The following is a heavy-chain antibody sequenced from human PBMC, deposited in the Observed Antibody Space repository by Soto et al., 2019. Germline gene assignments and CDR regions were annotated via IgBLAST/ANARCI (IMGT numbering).Heavy chain of an antibody. CDR3: ARVPAVAEFYYYYGMDV. CDR1: GGSISSSSYY. V-gene: IGHV4-39*01. Sequence: SETLSLTCTVSGGSISSSSYYWGWIRQPPGKGLEWIGSIYYSGSTYYNPSLKSRVTISVDTSKNQFSLKLSSVTAADTAVYYCARVPAVAEFYYYYGMDVWGQGTTVTVSS. CDR2: IYYSGST. D-gene: IGHD6-19*01. J-gene: IGHJ6*02.